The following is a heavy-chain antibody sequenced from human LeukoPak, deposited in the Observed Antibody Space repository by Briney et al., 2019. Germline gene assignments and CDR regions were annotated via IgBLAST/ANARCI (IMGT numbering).Heavy chain of an antibody. V-gene: IGHV3-66*02. Sequence: GGSLRLSCAASGFTVSSNYMSWVRQAPGKGLEWVSIIYSGGSIYYADSVKGRFTISRDNSKNTVYLQMNSLRAEDTAVYYCARVSAGDWGQGTLVSVSS. CDR3: ARVSAGD. CDR2: IYSGGSI. CDR1: GFTVSSNY. J-gene: IGHJ4*02. D-gene: IGHD4-17*01.